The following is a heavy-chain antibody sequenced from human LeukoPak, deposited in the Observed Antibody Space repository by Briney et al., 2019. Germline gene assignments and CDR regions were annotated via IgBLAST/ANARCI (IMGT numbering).Heavy chain of an antibody. CDR1: GFTFGDYA. V-gene: IGHV3-49*03. D-gene: IGHD3-22*01. Sequence: GRSLRLSCTASGFTFGDYAMSWFRQAPGKGLEWVGFIRSKVYGGTIEYAASVKGRFTISRDDSKSVAYLQMNSLKTEDTALYYCTRDLQSDSSGYYLGGYWGQGTLVTVSS. CDR3: TRDLQSDSSGYYLGGY. J-gene: IGHJ4*02. CDR2: IRSKVYGGTI.